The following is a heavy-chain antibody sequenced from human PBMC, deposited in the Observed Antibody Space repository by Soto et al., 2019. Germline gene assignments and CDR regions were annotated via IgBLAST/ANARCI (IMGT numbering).Heavy chain of an antibody. CDR1: GFTFSTYW. J-gene: IGHJ4*02. CDR2: MKQDGSVK. D-gene: IGHD2-21*02. V-gene: IGHV3-7*04. CDR3: ARAQALVTADFFDS. Sequence: EVQLVESGGGLVQPGGSLRLSCAASGFTFSTYWMSWVRQAPGKGLEWVANMKQDGSVKFYVDSVKGRFTISRDNAKSSVYLQMNSLRAEATAVYYCARAQALVTADFFDSWGQGTLVTVSS.